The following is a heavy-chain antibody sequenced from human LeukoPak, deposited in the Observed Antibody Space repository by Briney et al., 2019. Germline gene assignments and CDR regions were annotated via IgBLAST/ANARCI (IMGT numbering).Heavy chain of an antibody. Sequence: GGSLRLSCAASGFTFNSYWMHWVRQAPGKGLVWVSRINTDGSATAYADSVKGRFTISRDNAKNSLYLQMNSLRDEDTAVYYCARDRYSSGWFGAFDIWGQGTLVTVSS. J-gene: IGHJ3*02. V-gene: IGHV3-74*01. CDR3: ARDRYSSGWFGAFDI. CDR1: GFTFNSYW. CDR2: INTDGSAT. D-gene: IGHD6-19*01.